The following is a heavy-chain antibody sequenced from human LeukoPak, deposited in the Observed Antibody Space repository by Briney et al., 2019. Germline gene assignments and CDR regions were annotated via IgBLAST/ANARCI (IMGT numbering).Heavy chain of an antibody. CDR3: TRNTVTVHFDY. J-gene: IGHJ4*02. V-gene: IGHV3-49*03. CDR1: GLTFDDYA. CDR2: IRSKAFGGTP. Sequence: PGRSLRLSCSASGLTFDDYAVSWFRQAPGKGLEWVGFIRSKAFGGTPEYAASVRGRFTISRDDSKSIAYLQMNSLKTEDTAVYYCTRNTVTVHFDYWSQGTLVTVSS. D-gene: IGHD4-17*01.